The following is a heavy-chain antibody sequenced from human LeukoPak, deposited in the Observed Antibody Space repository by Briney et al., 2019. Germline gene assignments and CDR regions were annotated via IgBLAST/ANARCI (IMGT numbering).Heavy chain of an antibody. V-gene: IGHV4-39*07. D-gene: IGHD5-12*01. CDR3: AREFGSGYEFNWFDP. CDR2: IYYSGTT. J-gene: IGHJ5*02. CDR1: GASITTSISY. Sequence: SETLSLTCTVSGASITTSISYWGWIRQPPGKGLEWIGTIYYSGTTYYNPSLASRVTISVDTSNNQFSLSLSSVTAADTAIYYCAREFGSGYEFNWFDPWGQGTLVTVSS.